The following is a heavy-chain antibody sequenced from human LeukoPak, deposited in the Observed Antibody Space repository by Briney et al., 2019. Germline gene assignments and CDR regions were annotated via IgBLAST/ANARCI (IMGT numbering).Heavy chain of an antibody. J-gene: IGHJ4*02. CDR2: INPNSGGT. V-gene: IGHV1-2*04. D-gene: IGHD1-26*01. CDR1: GYTFTSYA. CDR3: ARWVGATFGFDY. Sequence: ASVKVSCKASGYTFTSYAVNWVRQAPGQGLEWMGWINPNSGGTNYAQKFQGWVTMTRDTSISTAYMELSRLRSDDTAVYYCARWVGATFGFDYWGQGTLVTVSS.